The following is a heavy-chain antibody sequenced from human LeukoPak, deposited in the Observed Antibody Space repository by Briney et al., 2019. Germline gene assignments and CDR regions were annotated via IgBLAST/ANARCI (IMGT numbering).Heavy chain of an antibody. D-gene: IGHD2-2*01. Sequence: PGGSLRLSCAASGFTFSSYEMNWVRQAAGRGLEWVSSISPSSHYIYYADSVKGRFTISRDNAKNSLYLQMHSLRAEDTAVYYRARGRGCSSMSCYPDFWGQGSLVTVSS. J-gene: IGHJ4*02. CDR3: ARGRGCSSMSCYPDF. V-gene: IGHV3-21*01. CDR1: GFTFSSYE. CDR2: ISPSSHYI.